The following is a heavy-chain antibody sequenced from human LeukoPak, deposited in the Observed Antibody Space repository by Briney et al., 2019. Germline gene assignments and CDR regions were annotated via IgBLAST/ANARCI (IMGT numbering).Heavy chain of an antibody. CDR2: MTSGGGT. J-gene: IGHJ4*02. Sequence: AGSLRLSCAASGFTFSSYAMTWVRQAPGKGLEWVSAMTSGGGTYYAASVKGRFTISRDNSKNTVYLQMNSLRAEDTAVYYCAKDLTRSSGGFDYWAREPWSPSPQ. D-gene: IGHD6-6*01. CDR3: AKDLTRSSGGFDY. V-gene: IGHV3-23*01. CDR1: GFTFSSYA.